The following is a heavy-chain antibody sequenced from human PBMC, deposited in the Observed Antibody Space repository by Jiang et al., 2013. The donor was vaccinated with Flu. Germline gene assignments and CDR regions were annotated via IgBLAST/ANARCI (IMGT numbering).Heavy chain of an antibody. D-gene: IGHD6-19*01. V-gene: IGHV3-74*01. CDR3: INLLSSGPYRDS. CDR1: GFIFSDYW. J-gene: IGHJ4*02. CDR2: VNKAGTTT. Sequence: VQLVESGGALVEPGGSLRLSCVASGFIFSDYWMHWVRQAPGKGLEWVSRVNKAGTTTDYADSVKGRFTISSDNAKNTLFLQMSSLRGEDTAVYYCINLLSSGPYRDSWGQGTLVTVSS.